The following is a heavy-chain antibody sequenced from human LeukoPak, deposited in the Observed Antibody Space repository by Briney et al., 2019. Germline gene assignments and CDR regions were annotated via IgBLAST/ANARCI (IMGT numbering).Heavy chain of an antibody. CDR1: GGTFSSYA. J-gene: IGHJ4*02. Sequence: ASVRVSCKASGGTFSSYAISRVRQAPGQGLEWMGRIIPILGIANYAQKFQGRVTITADKSTSTAYMELSSLRSEDTAVYYCALQFFANCLDYWGQGTLVTVSS. CDR2: IIPILGIA. D-gene: IGHD5-24*01. CDR3: ALQFFANCLDY. V-gene: IGHV1-69*04.